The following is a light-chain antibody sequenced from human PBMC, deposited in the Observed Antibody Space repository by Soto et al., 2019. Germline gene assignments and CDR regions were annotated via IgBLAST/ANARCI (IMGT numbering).Light chain of an antibody. J-gene: IGKJ4*01. V-gene: IGKV3-11*01. Sequence: EIVLTQSPATLSLSPGERATLSCRASQNVGSYLAWYQQKPGQAPRLLIYDASNRATGIPARFSGSGSGTDFTLTITSLEPEAFAVYYCQQRGNWPLTFGGGTKLEIK. CDR3: QQRGNWPLT. CDR1: QNVGSY. CDR2: DAS.